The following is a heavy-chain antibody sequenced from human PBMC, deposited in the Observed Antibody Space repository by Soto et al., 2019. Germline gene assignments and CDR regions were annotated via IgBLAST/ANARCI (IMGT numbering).Heavy chain of an antibody. Sequence: GGSLRLSCAASGFTFSSYAVNWVRQAPGKGLEWVSVISGSGDSTYYADSVKGRFTISRDNSKNTLYLQMNSLRAKDTAVYYCARRSSGWYFDYWGQGTLVTVSS. CDR1: GFTFSSYA. CDR3: ARRSSGWYFDY. J-gene: IGHJ4*02. D-gene: IGHD6-19*01. V-gene: IGHV3-23*01. CDR2: ISGSGDST.